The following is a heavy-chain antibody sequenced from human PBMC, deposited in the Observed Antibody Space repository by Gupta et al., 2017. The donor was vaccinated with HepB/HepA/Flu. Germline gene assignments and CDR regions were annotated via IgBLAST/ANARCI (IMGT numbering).Heavy chain of an antibody. V-gene: IGHV2-5*01. CDR2: IYWNDDK. CDR3: ARASLTADNYYYYMDV. D-gene: IGHD2-21*02. Sequence: QITLKESGPTLVKPTQTLTVTCTFSGFSLTTSGVGVGWTRQPPGKALEWLTLIYWNDDKRYSPSLKSRLTITKDTSKNQVVLTMTNMDPVDTATYYCARASLTADNYYYYMDVWGKGTTVTVSS. CDR1: GFSLTTSGVG. J-gene: IGHJ6*03.